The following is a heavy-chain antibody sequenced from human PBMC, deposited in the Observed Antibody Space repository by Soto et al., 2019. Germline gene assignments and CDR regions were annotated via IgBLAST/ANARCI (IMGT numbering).Heavy chain of an antibody. CDR2: INHSGST. CDR1: GGSFSGYY. V-gene: IGHV4-34*01. CDR3: ARGRTDYDVNWFDP. D-gene: IGHD3-22*01. J-gene: IGHJ5*02. Sequence: SETLSLTCAVYGGSFSGYYWSWIRQPPGKGLEWIGGINHSGSTNYNPSLKSRVTISVDTSENQFSLKLSSVTAADTAVYYCARGRTDYDVNWFDPWGQGTLVTVSS.